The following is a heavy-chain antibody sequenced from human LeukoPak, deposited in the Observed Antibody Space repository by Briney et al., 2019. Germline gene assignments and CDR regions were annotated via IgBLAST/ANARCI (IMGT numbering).Heavy chain of an antibody. CDR3: ARVLRYCSGGNCYSGGLGYMDV. D-gene: IGHD2-15*01. Sequence: PGGSLRLSCAASGFTFSSYAMHWVRQAPGKGLEWVAFIRYDGSNKYYADSVKGRFTISRDNSKNTLYLQMNSLRAEDTAVYYCARVLRYCSGGNCYSGGLGYMDVWGKGTAVTISS. J-gene: IGHJ6*03. CDR1: GFTFSSYA. CDR2: IRYDGSNK. V-gene: IGHV3-30*02.